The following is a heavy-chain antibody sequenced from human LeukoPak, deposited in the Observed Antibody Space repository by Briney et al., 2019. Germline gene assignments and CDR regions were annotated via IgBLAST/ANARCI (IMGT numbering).Heavy chain of an antibody. V-gene: IGHV3-30*18. CDR2: ISFDGSNQ. D-gene: IGHD6-19*01. Sequence: GGSLRLSCAASGFAFSSYGMHWVRQAPGKGLEWVALISFDGSNQYYADSVKGRFTISRDTSKNTLNLQMNSLRAEDTAVYYCAKSDGYSSGYWGQGTLVTVSS. J-gene: IGHJ4*02. CDR1: GFAFSSYG. CDR3: AKSDGYSSGY.